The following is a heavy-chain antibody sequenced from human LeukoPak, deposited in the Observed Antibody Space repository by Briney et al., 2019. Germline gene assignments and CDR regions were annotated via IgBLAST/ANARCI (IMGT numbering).Heavy chain of an antibody. CDR2: INPNSGGT. Sequence: ASVKVSCKASGYTFTGYYMHWVRQAPGQGLEWMGWINPNSGGTNYAQKFQGRVTMTRDTSISTAYMELSRLRSDDTAVYYCTAVGANDPFEDYWGQGTLVTVSS. D-gene: IGHD1-26*01. V-gene: IGHV1-2*02. CDR3: TAVGANDPFEDY. J-gene: IGHJ4*02. CDR1: GYTFTGYY.